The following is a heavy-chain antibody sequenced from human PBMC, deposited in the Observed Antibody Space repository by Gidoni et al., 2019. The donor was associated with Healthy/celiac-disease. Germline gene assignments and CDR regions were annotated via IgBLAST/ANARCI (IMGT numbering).Heavy chain of an antibody. CDR2: INYSGST. V-gene: IGHV4-34*01. CDR3: ARGADYDFWSGYFDY. D-gene: IGHD3-3*01. CDR1: GGSSSGYY. Sequence: QVQLQQCGAGLLKPSETLSLTCAVYGGSSSGYYWSWIRQPPGKGLEWSGEINYSGSTNYNPSLKSRVTISVDTSKNQFSLKLSSVTAADTAVYYCARGADYDFWSGYFDYWGQGTLVTVSS. J-gene: IGHJ4*02.